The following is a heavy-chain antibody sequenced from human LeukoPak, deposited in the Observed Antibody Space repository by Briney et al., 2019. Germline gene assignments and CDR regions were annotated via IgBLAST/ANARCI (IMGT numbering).Heavy chain of an antibody. CDR3: ARADPEVRGAGPFDS. J-gene: IGHJ4*02. Sequence: ASVKVSCKASGDTFTTYAMNWVRQAPGQGLEWMGWINTNTGNPTYAQGFTGRFVFSLDTSVTTAYMQISSLKAEDTAVYYCARADPEVRGAGPFDSWGPGTLVTVSS. D-gene: IGHD3-10*01. CDR1: GDTFTTYA. CDR2: INTNTGNP. V-gene: IGHV7-4-1*02.